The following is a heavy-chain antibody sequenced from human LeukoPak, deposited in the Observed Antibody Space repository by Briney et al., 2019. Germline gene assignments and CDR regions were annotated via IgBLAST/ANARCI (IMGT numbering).Heavy chain of an antibody. V-gene: IGHV3-23*01. CDR3: ARGPNSDFWSGYSHYFDH. CDR1: GFMFTNYV. Sequence: GGSLRLSCAASGFMFTNYVVNWVRQAPGKGLEWVSGISGSGSSTYYTDSVKGRFTISRDISKNTVYLQMNTLRAEDTAVYYRARGPNSDFWSGYSHYFDHWGQGTLVTVSS. D-gene: IGHD3-3*01. J-gene: IGHJ4*02. CDR2: ISGSGSST.